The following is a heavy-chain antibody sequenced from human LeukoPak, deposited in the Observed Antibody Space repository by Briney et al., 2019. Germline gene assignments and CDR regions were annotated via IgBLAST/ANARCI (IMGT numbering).Heavy chain of an antibody. CDR1: GFTFDDYA. Sequence: PGGSLRLSCAASGFTFDDYAMHWVRQAPGKGLEWVSGISWNSGSIGYADSVKGRFTISRDNAKNSLYLQMYSLRAEDTALYYCAKDTRGYSYGSFDYWGQGTLVTVSS. V-gene: IGHV3-9*01. CDR3: AKDTRGYSYGSFDY. J-gene: IGHJ4*02. D-gene: IGHD5-18*01. CDR2: ISWNSGSI.